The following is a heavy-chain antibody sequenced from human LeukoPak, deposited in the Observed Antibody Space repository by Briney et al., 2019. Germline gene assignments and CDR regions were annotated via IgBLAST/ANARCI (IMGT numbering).Heavy chain of an antibody. CDR2: ISGSTGST. CDR1: GFTFSNYA. J-gene: IGHJ6*02. Sequence: GGPLRLSCAASGFTFSNYAMNWVRQAPGKGLEWVSLISGSTGSTYYADSVKGRFSISRDNSKNTLYLQMNSLRAEDTAVYYCAKDQYYYDSSGHYYPGYYGMDVWGQGTTVTVSS. D-gene: IGHD3-22*01. CDR3: AKDQYYYDSSGHYYPGYYGMDV. V-gene: IGHV3-23*01.